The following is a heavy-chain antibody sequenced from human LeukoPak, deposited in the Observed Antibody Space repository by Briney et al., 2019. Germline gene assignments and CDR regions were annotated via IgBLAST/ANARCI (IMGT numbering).Heavy chain of an antibody. CDR2: ISSSSTYI. D-gene: IGHD2-2*01. J-gene: IGHJ4*02. CDR3: ARDGDTRSSFDY. Sequence: PGGSLRLSCSASGFIFSSYNMNWVRQAPGKGLEWVSSISSSSTYIYYGDSVRGRFTTSRDNAKKSLYLQMNSLRGEDTAVYYCARDGDTRSSFDYWGQGTLVAVSS. V-gene: IGHV3-21*01. CDR1: GFIFSSYN.